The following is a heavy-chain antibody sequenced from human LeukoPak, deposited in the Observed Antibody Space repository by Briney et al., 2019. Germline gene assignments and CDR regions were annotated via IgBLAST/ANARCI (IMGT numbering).Heavy chain of an antibody. Sequence: SETLSPTCTVSGGSISSYSWNWIRQSPGKGLEWIGRVYHSGSINYNPSLKSRATISVDTSKNQFSLNLSSVTAADTAVYYCVSSYGGYVLDYWGQGTLVIVSS. D-gene: IGHD5-12*01. CDR2: VYHSGSI. CDR3: VSSYGGYVLDY. CDR1: GGSISSYS. V-gene: IGHV4-59*01. J-gene: IGHJ4*02.